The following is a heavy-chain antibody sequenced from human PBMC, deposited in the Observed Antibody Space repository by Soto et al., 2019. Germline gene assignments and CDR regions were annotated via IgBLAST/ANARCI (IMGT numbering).Heavy chain of an antibody. D-gene: IGHD6-19*01. V-gene: IGHV3-30*18. CDR2: VSHDGRNT. J-gene: IGHJ4*02. Sequence: VQLVESGGGVVQPGRSLRLSCAASGFTFSDYAMHWVRQAPGKGLEWVAVVSHDGRNTHYADSVKGRFTISRDSSKNTVSLEMTSLRAEDMADYYCAKGGRQWLVTSDFNYWGQGALVTVSS. CDR3: AKGGRQWLVTSDFNY. CDR1: GFTFSDYA.